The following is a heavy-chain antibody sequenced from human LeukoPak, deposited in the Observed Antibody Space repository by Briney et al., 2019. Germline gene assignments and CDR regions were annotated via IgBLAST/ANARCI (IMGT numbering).Heavy chain of an antibody. J-gene: IGHJ4*02. D-gene: IGHD3-22*01. V-gene: IGHV3-23*01. CDR3: AKGHYHDSSGYYFPCDY. CDR1: GFTFSSYA. CDR2: ISGRGGST. Sequence: GGSLRLSCAASGFTFSSYAMSWVRQAPGKGLEWVSAISGRGGSTYYADSVKGRFTISRDNSKNTLYLQMNSLRAEDTGVYYCAKGHYHDSSGYYFPCDYWGQGTLVTVSS.